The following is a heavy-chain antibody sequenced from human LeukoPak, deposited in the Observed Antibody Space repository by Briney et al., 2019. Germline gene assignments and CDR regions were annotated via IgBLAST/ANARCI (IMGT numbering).Heavy chain of an antibody. CDR1: GYTFTNYD. CDR2: ISGYSAKT. V-gene: IGHV1-18*01. J-gene: IGHJ5*02. Sequence: GASVTVSCKASGYTFTNYDITWVRQAPGQGLEWMGWISGYSAKTNYAQKFQGRVAMTTDTSTTTGYLELRSLRSDDTAVYYCARAAGSSRFEPWGQGTLVTVSS. D-gene: IGHD6-13*01. CDR3: ARAAGSSRFEP.